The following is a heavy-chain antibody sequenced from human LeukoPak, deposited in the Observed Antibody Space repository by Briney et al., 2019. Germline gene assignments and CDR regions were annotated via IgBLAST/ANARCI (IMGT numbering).Heavy chain of an antibody. V-gene: IGHV1-2*02. CDR1: GYTFTSYG. Sequence: ASVKVSCKASGYTFTSYGISWVRQAPGQGLEWMGWINPNSGGTKYAQKLEGRVTMTRDTSISTAYMELSRLRSDDTAVYYCARGEGSSIDYWGQGTLVSVSS. CDR2: INPNSGGT. CDR3: ARGEGSSIDY. J-gene: IGHJ4*02. D-gene: IGHD6-13*01.